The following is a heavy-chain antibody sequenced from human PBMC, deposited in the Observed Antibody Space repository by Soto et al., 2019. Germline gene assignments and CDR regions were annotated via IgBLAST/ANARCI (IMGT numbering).Heavy chain of an antibody. CDR1: GYTFTSYG. CDR3: ARDQPIQGEAINYGMDV. CDR2: ISAYNGNT. D-gene: IGHD3-10*01. Sequence: QVQLVQSGAEVKKPGASVKVSCKASGYTFTSYGISWVRQAPGQGLEWMGWISAYNGNTNYPQKLQGRVTMTTDTSTSTADMELRSLSSDDTTVYYCARDQPIQGEAINYGMDVWGQGTTVTVSS. J-gene: IGHJ6*02. V-gene: IGHV1-18*01.